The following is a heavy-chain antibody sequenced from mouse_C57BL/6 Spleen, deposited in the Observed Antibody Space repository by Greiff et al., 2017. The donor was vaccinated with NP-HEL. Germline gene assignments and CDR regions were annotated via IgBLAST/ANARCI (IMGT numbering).Heavy chain of an antibody. V-gene: IGHV5-17*01. D-gene: IGHD2-4*01. Sequence: EVKLVESGGGLVKPGGSLKLSCAASGFTFSDYGMHWVRQAPEKGLEWVAYISSGSSTIYYADTVKGRFTISRDNAKNTLFLQMTSLRSEDTAMYYCARNDYDRNYAMDYWGQGTSVTVSS. CDR2: ISSGSSTI. J-gene: IGHJ4*01. CDR3: ARNDYDRNYAMDY. CDR1: GFTFSDYG.